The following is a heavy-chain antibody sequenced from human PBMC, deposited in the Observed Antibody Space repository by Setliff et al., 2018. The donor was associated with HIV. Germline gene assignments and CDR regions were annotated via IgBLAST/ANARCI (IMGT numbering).Heavy chain of an antibody. V-gene: IGHV4-4*02. Sequence: SETLSLTCAVSGGSISSSNWWSWVRQPPGKGLEWIGEIDYSGSTNYNPSLKSRVTISVDKSKNQFSLKLSSVTAADTAVYYCVASPLLDIVIIPAGTNLGGHWLDPWGQGTLVTVSS. CDR3: VASPLLDIVIIPAGTNLGGHWLDP. J-gene: IGHJ5*02. CDR1: GGSISSSNW. CDR2: IDYSGST. D-gene: IGHD2-2*03.